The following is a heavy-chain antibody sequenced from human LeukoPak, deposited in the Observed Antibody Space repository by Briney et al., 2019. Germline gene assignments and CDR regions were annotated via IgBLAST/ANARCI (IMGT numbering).Heavy chain of an antibody. CDR2: ISYSGRT. J-gene: IGHJ3*02. Sequence: SETLSLTCTVSGGSISSYYWSWIRQPPGKGLEWIGYISYSGRTDYNPSLKSRVTISVDTSENHFSLKLTSVTAADTAVYYCARVALHAFDIWGQGTMVTVSS. CDR3: ARVALHAFDI. V-gene: IGHV4-59*01. CDR1: GGSISSYY.